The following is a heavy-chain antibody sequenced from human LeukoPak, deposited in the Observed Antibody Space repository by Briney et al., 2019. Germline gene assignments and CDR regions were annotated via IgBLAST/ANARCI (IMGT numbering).Heavy chain of an antibody. V-gene: IGHV3-30*03. D-gene: IGHD3-22*01. J-gene: IGHJ4*02. CDR1: GFTFSSYG. Sequence: PGGSLRLSCAASGFTFSSYGMHWVRQASGKGLEWVAVISYDGSNKYYADSVKGRFTISRDNAKNSLYLQMNSLRAEDTAVYYCARHFTYYYDSSGYYLFDYWGQGTLVTVSS. CDR2: ISYDGSNK. CDR3: ARHFTYYYDSSGYYLFDY.